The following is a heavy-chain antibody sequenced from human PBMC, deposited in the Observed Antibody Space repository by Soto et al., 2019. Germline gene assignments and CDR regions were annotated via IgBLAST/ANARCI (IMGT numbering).Heavy chain of an antibody. J-gene: IGHJ6*02. Sequence: SVEVSCKASGGTFSSYAISWVRQAPGQGLEWMGGIIPIFGTANYAQKFQGRVTITADKSTSTAYMELSSLRSEDTAVYYCARGYDFWSGYYTSRARYYYYGMDVWGQGTKVTV. CDR1: GGTFSSYA. CDR3: ARGYDFWSGYYTSRARYYYYGMDV. CDR2: IIPIFGTA. D-gene: IGHD3-3*01. V-gene: IGHV1-69*06.